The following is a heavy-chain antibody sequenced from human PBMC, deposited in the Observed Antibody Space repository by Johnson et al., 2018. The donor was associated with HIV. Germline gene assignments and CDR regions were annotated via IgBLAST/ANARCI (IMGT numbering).Heavy chain of an antibody. J-gene: IGHJ3*02. D-gene: IGHD6-6*01. CDR2: ISYDGSNK. Sequence: QVQLVESGGGVVQPGRSLRLSCAASGFTFSSYGMHWVRQAPGKGLEWVAVISYDGSNKYCADSVKGRFTISRDNSKNTLYLQMNSLRAEDTAVYYCANSYSSSSGNNDYAFDIWGQGTMVTVSS. V-gene: IGHV3-30*18. CDR1: GFTFSSYG. CDR3: ANSYSSSSGNNDYAFDI.